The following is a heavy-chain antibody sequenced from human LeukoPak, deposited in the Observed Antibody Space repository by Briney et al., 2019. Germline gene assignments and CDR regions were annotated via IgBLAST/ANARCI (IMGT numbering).Heavy chain of an antibody. V-gene: IGHV3-21*01. Sequence: TGGSLRLSCEASGFSFSSHAMHWVHQAPGKGLEWVSSITITRGDIYYADSVKGRFTISRDNARNSLFLQMNSLRAEDTAVYYCARVLVATTLASENWLDPWGQGTLVTVSS. CDR2: ITITRGDI. J-gene: IGHJ5*02. CDR1: GFSFSSHA. D-gene: IGHD5-12*01. CDR3: ARVLVATTLASENWLDP.